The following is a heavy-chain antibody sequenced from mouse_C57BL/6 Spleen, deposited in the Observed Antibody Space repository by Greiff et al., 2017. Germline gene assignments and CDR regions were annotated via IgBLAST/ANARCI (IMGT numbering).Heavy chain of an antibody. V-gene: IGHV1-54*01. CDR2: INPGSGGT. CDR3: ARGARYAMDY. J-gene: IGHJ4*01. CDR1: GYAFTNYL. Sequence: VQLQQSGAELVRPGTSVKVSCKASGYAFTNYLIEWVKQRPGQGLEWIGVINPGSGGTNYNEKFKGKATLTADKSSSTAYMQLSSLTSEDSAVYFCARGARYAMDYWGQGTSVTVSS.